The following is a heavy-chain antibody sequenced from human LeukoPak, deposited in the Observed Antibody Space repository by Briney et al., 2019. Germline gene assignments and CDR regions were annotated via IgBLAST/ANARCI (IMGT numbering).Heavy chain of an antibody. D-gene: IGHD3-22*01. CDR2: IRYDGSNE. V-gene: IGHV3-30*02. CDR3: AKRETYDSSGYYYWYFDY. J-gene: IGHJ4*02. Sequence: GGSLRLSCAASGFIFSNYGMHWVRQAPGKGLEWVAFIRYDGSNEYYADSVKGRFTISRDNSKNTMYLQMNSLRAEDTAVYYCAKRETYDSSGYYYWYFDYWGQGTLVTVSS. CDR1: GFIFSNYG.